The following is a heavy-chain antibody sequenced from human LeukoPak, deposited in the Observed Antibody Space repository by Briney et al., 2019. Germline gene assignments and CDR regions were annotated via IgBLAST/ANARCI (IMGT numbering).Heavy chain of an antibody. CDR1: GGTFSSYA. CDR2: IIPIFGTA. V-gene: IGHV1-69*13. Sequence: SVKVSCKASGGTFSSYAISWVRQAPGQGLEWMGGIIPIFGTANYAQKFQGRVTITADESTSTAYMELSSLRSEDTAVYYCARFGDCSSTSCYMEWSYFDYWGQGTLVTVSS. CDR3: ARFGDCSSTSCYMEWSYFDY. J-gene: IGHJ4*02. D-gene: IGHD2-2*02.